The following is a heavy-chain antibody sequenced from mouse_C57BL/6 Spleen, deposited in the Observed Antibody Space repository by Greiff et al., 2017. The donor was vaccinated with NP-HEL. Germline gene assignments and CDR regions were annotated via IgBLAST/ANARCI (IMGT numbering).Heavy chain of an antibody. CDR3: AREHGSSYGYFDV. J-gene: IGHJ1*03. D-gene: IGHD1-1*01. Sequence: VQLQQSGPGLVKPSQTVFLTCTVTGISITTGNYRWSWIRQFPGNKLEWIGYIYYSGTITYNPSLTSRTTITRDTPKNQFFLEMNSLTAEDTATYYCAREHGSSYGYFDVWGTGTTVTVSS. CDR2: IYYSGTI. V-gene: IGHV3-5*01. CDR1: GISITTGNYR.